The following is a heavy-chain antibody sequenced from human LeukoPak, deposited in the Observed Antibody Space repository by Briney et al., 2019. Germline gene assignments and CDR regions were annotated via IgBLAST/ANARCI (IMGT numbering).Heavy chain of an antibody. CDR2: INLIGST. Sequence: SETLSLTCAVYGGSFSGYSWSWIPQPPGKGLEWTGEINLIGSTNYNPSLKSRVTISVDTSKNQFSLKLSSVTAADTAVYYCARGLRLYCSSTSCRRGFDYWGQGTLVTVSS. V-gene: IGHV4-34*01. D-gene: IGHD2-2*01. J-gene: IGHJ4*02. CDR1: GGSFSGYS. CDR3: ARGLRLYCSSTSCRRGFDY.